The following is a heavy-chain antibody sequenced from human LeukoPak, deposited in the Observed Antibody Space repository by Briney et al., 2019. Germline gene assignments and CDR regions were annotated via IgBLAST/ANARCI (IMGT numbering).Heavy chain of an antibody. D-gene: IGHD7-27*01. CDR2: ISYRSSTI. J-gene: IGHJ3*02. CDR1: GFTFSTYA. CDR3: ARTASGDLTDAFDI. Sequence: TGGSLRLSCAASGFTFSTYAMNWVRQAPGKGLEWVSYISYRSSTIYYADSVKGRFTISRDDAKNALYLQMNSLRDEDTAVYYCARTASGDLTDAFDIWGQGTLVTVSP. V-gene: IGHV3-48*02.